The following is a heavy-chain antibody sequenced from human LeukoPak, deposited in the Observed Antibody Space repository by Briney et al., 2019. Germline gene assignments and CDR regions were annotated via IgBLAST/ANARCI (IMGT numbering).Heavy chain of an antibody. CDR1: GFSFNNYG. CDR3: ARASGGNSPVRDY. J-gene: IGHJ4*02. CDR2: IWNDGRTK. Sequence: PGGSPRLSCAASGFSFNNYGMHWVRQAPGKGLEWVAVIWNDGRTKEYGDSVKGRFTISRDHSKSTLDLQMNSLRAEDTAVYYCARASGGNSPVRDYWGQGTLVTVSS. V-gene: IGHV3-33*01. D-gene: IGHD2-15*01.